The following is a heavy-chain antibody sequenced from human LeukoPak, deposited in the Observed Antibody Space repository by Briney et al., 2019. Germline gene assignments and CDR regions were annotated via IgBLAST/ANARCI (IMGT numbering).Heavy chain of an antibody. J-gene: IGHJ3*02. D-gene: IGHD3-3*01. CDR3: ARASGGRITIFGVSPDAFDI. Sequence: GGSLRLSCAASGFTFSSYAMSWVRQAPGKGLEWVSAISGSGGSTYYADSVKGRFTISRDNAKNSLYLQMNSLRAEDTAVYYCARASGGRITIFGVSPDAFDIWGQGTMVTVSS. CDR2: ISGSGGST. CDR1: GFTFSSYA. V-gene: IGHV3-23*01.